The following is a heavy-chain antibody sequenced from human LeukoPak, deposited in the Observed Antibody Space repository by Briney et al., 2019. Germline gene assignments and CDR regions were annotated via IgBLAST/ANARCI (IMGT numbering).Heavy chain of an antibody. J-gene: IGHJ4*02. CDR3: ARELPNRYYFDY. CDR1: GFTFSSYG. V-gene: IGHV3-30*02. CDR2: IRYDGSNK. D-gene: IGHD1-26*01. Sequence: GGSLRLSCAASGFTFSSYGMHWVRQAPGKGLEWVAFIRYDGSNKYYADSVKGRFTISRDNSKNTLYLQMNSLRAEDTAVYYCARELPNRYYFDYWGQGTLVTVSS.